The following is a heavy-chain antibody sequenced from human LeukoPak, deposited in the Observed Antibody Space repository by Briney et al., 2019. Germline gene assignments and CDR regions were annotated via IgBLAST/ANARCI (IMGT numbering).Heavy chain of an antibody. J-gene: IGHJ4*02. Sequence: ASVKGSCKASGYTFTSYAMNWVRQAPGQGLEWMGWINTNTGNPTYAQGFTGRFVFSLDTSVSTAYLQISSLKAEDTAVYYCARGYCSGGSCYYEFDYWGQGTLVTVSS. CDR2: INTNTGNP. V-gene: IGHV7-4-1*02. CDR1: GYTFTSYA. CDR3: ARGYCSGGSCYYEFDY. D-gene: IGHD2-15*01.